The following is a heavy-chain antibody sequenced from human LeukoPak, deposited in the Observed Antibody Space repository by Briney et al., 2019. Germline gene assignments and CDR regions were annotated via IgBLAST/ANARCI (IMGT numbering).Heavy chain of an antibody. D-gene: IGHD5-18*01. CDR3: ARSLAAGSSYGYNLDY. CDR1: GFTFSNYW. CDR2: IKQDGGEK. Sequence: GGSLRLSCAASGFTFSNYWMSWVRQAPGKGLEWVANIKQDGGEKYSVDSVKGRFTISRDNAKNSLYLQMSSLRAEDTAVYYCARSLAAGSSYGYNLDYWGQGTLVTVSS. V-gene: IGHV3-7*01. J-gene: IGHJ4*02.